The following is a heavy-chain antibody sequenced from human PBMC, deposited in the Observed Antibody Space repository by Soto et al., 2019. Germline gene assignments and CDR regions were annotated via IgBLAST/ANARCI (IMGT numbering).Heavy chain of an antibody. CDR2: ISYDGSNK. J-gene: IGHJ6*02. Sequence: GGSLRLSCAASGFTFSSYGMHWDRKAPGKGMEWVAVISYDGSNKYYADSVKGRFTISRDNSKNTLYLQMNSQRAEDTAVHFCAIANGWSRRFYFYGMDVWGHGTTFTVSS. CDR3: AIANGWSRRFYFYGMDV. V-gene: IGHV3-30*03. D-gene: IGHD6-19*01. CDR1: GFTFSSYG.